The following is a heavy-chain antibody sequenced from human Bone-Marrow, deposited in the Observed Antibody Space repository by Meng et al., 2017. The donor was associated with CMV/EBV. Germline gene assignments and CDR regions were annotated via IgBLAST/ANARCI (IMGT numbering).Heavy chain of an antibody. CDR1: GGSTTNYY. V-gene: IGHV4-59*13. CDR3: ARVSAGRTYYFDY. J-gene: IGHJ4*02. Sequence: SETLSLTCTVSGGSTTNYYWTWIRQPPGKGLEWMGYIYYSGTTNYNPSLKSRVTLSVDTSKNQFSLKLNSVTAADTALYYCARVSAGRTYYFDYWGQGTLVTVSS. CDR2: IYYSGTT. D-gene: IGHD2-15*01.